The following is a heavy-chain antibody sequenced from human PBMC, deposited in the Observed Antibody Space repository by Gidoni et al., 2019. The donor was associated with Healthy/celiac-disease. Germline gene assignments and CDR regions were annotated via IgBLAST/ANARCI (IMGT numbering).Heavy chain of an antibody. Sequence: HVQLQESGTGQVKPSQTLSLTCTVSGGFVSSGGYYWRWIRQHPGKGLEWIGYIYYSGSTYYNPSLKSRVTISVDTSKNQFSLKLSSVTAADTAVYYCARGRRNGLGGGDYWGQGTLVTVSA. D-gene: IGHD2-8*01. CDR3: ARGRRNGLGGGDY. J-gene: IGHJ4*02. CDR1: GGFVSSGGYY. CDR2: IYYSGST. V-gene: IGHV4-31*03.